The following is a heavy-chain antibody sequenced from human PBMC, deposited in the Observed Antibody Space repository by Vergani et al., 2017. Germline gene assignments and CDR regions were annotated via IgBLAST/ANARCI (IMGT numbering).Heavy chain of an antibody. CDR2: IIPILGIA. J-gene: IGHJ5*02. Sequence: QVQLVQSGAEVKKPGSSVKVSCKASGGTFSSYAISWVRQAPGQGLEWMGRIIPILGIANYAQKFQGRVTITADKSTSTAYMGLSSLRSEDTAVYYCARDQWSVVVVPAANGFDPWGQGTLVTVSS. CDR3: ARDQWSVVVVPAANGFDP. CDR1: GGTFSSYA. V-gene: IGHV1-69*04. D-gene: IGHD2-2*01.